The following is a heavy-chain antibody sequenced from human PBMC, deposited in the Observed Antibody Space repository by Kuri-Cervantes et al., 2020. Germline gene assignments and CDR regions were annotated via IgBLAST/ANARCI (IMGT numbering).Heavy chain of an antibody. D-gene: IGHD6-19*01. V-gene: IGHV3-30*03. Sequence: GESLKISCAASGFTFSHYGMHWVRQAPGKGLEWVAIISYDGSNEYYADSVKGRFTISRDNSKNTVYLQMNSLRAEDTAVYYCARGHSSGGRATYDYWGQGTLVTVSS. CDR3: ARGHSSGGRATYDY. J-gene: IGHJ4*02. CDR1: GFTFSHYG. CDR2: ISYDGSNE.